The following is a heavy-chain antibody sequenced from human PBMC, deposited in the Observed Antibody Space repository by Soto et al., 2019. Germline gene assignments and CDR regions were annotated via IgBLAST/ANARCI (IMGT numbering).Heavy chain of an antibody. D-gene: IGHD3-22*01. J-gene: IGHJ4*02. Sequence: PGGSLRLSCAASGFTFSSYGMHWVRQAPGKGLEWVAVISYDGSNKYYADSVKGRFTISRDNSKDTLYLQMNSLRAEDTAVYYCAKDGSSGYYNYFDYWGQGTLVTVSS. CDR3: AKDGSSGYYNYFDY. V-gene: IGHV3-30*18. CDR2: ISYDGSNK. CDR1: GFTFSSYG.